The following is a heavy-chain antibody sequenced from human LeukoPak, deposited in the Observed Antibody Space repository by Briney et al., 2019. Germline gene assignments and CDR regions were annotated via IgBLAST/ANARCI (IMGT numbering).Heavy chain of an antibody. D-gene: IGHD4-17*01. CDR2: INPNSGGT. CDR1: GYTFTGYY. Sequence: ASVTVSCTASGYTFTGYYMHWVRQAPGQGLEWMGWINPNSGGTNYAQKFQGWVTMTRDTSISTAYMELSRLRSDDTAVYYCARDYGDYFDYWGQGTLVTVSS. CDR3: ARDYGDYFDY. J-gene: IGHJ4*02. V-gene: IGHV1-2*04.